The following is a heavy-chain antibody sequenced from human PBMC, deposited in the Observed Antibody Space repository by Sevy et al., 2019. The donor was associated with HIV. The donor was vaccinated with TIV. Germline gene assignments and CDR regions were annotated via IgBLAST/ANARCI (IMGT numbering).Heavy chain of an antibody. D-gene: IGHD5-18*01. CDR2: IRSKAKNYAT. Sequence: GGSLRLSCAASGLTFSGSDMHWVRQASGKGLEWVGRIRSKAKNYATAYAASVKGRFTISRDDSKNTAYLQMNSLKTEDTAVYFCTPAGYGFDYWGQGTLVTVSS. J-gene: IGHJ4*02. CDR1: GLTFSGSD. CDR3: TPAGYGFDY. V-gene: IGHV3-73*01.